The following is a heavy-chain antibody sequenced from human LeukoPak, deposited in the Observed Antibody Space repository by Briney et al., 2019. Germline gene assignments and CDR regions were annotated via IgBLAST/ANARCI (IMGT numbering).Heavy chain of an antibody. CDR1: GFTFGTYE. Sequence: PGGSLRLSCAASGFTFGTYEMNWVRQAPGKGLEWVSYISISGSTIYYADFVKGRFTISRDNGKNSLFLQMNSLRVEDTAVYYCARDGRHYYGSGNYYSKDAFDIWGQGTMVTVSS. V-gene: IGHV3-48*03. CDR3: ARDGRHYYGSGNYYSKDAFDI. D-gene: IGHD3-10*01. CDR2: ISISGSTI. J-gene: IGHJ3*02.